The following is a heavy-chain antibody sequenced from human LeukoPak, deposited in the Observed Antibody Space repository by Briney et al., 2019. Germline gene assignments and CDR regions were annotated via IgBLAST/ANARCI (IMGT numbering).Heavy chain of an antibody. CDR2: INLRGST. V-gene: IGHV4-34*01. CDR3: ARVFSYPLRAPFDP. J-gene: IGHJ5*02. D-gene: IGHD3-3*01. CDR1: GGSFNDYY. Sequence: PSETLSLTCAVYGGSFNDYYWNWIRQPPGKGLEWIGEINLRGSTTYNPSLKSRVTISVDTSKNQFSLKLSSVTAADTAVYYCARVFSYPLRAPFDPWGQGTLVTVSS.